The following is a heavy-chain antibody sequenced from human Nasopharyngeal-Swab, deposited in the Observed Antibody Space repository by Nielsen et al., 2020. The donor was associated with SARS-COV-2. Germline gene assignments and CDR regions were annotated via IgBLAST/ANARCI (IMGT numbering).Heavy chain of an antibody. CDR1: GYSFRTYG. Sequence: GGSLRLSCVASGYSFRTYGMSWVRQAPGKGLEWVAAISGSGDVSGSGGSTYYADSVKGRFTISSDNSKNTLSQQMNSLRAEDTAVYYCAKDLRGPYFFWGQGTLVTVSS. CDR3: AKDLRGPYFF. V-gene: IGHV3-23*01. D-gene: IGHD2/OR15-2a*01. CDR2: ISGSGDVSGSGGST. J-gene: IGHJ4*02.